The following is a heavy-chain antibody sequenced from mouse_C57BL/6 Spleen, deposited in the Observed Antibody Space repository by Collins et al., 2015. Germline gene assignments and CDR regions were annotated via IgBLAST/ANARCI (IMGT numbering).Heavy chain of an antibody. Sequence: DVQLQESGPGLVKPSQSLSLTCTVTGYSITSDYAWNWIRQFPGNKLEWMGYISYSGSTSYNPSLKSRISITRDTSKNQFFLQLNSVTTEDTATYYCARYYAYYAMDYWGQGTSVTVSS. J-gene: IGHJ4*01. CDR2: ISYSGST. V-gene: IGHV3-2*02. D-gene: IGHD1-1*01. CDR3: ARYYAYYAMDY. CDR1: GYSITSDYA.